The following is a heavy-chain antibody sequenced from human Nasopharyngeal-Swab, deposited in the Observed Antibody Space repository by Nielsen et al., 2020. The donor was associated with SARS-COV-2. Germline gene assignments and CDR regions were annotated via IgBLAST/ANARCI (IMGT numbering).Heavy chain of an antibody. Sequence: GGSLRLSCAASGFTFSNYGMHWVRQAPGKGLEWVAVIWYDGSNKYYADSVKGRFTISRDNSKNTVYLQMNSLRAEDTAVYYCAKDPRTYSSSWYFDYWGQGTLVTVSS. J-gene: IGHJ4*02. D-gene: IGHD6-13*01. CDR2: IWYDGSNK. V-gene: IGHV3-33*06. CDR1: GFTFSNYG. CDR3: AKDPRTYSSSWYFDY.